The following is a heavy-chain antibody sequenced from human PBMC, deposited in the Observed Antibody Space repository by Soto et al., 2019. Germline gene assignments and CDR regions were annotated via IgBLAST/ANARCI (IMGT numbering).Heavy chain of an antibody. CDR1: GFTFSSYW. J-gene: IGHJ3*02. V-gene: IGHV3-7*01. CDR2: IKQDGSEK. D-gene: IGHD3-3*01. CDR3: ARDVRFLEWLSFPDAFDI. Sequence: HPGGSLRLSCAASGFTFSSYWMSWVRQAPGKGLEWVVNIKQDGSEKYYVDSVKGRFTISRDNAKNSLYLQMNSLRAEDTAVYYCARDVRFLEWLSFPDAFDIWGQGTMVTVSS.